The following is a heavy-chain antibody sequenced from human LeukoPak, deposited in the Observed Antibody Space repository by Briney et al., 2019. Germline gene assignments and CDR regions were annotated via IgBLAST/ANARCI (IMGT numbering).Heavy chain of an antibody. Sequence: GGSLRLSCAASGFTVSSDYMSWVRQAPGKGLEWVSVIYSGGSTYYADSVKGRFTISRDNSKNTLYLQMNSLRAEDTAVYYCARDDVGLDSSGTKSDYWGQGTLVTVSS. CDR1: GFTVSSDY. D-gene: IGHD3-22*01. J-gene: IGHJ4*02. CDR2: IYSGGST. CDR3: ARDDVGLDSSGTKSDY. V-gene: IGHV3-53*01.